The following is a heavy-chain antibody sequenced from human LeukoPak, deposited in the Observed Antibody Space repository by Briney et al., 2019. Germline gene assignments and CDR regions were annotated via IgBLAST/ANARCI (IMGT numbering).Heavy chain of an antibody. CDR1: GITFNSYT. Sequence: PGGSLRLSCAASGITFNSYTMNWVRQAPGKGLEWVSSISSSSSYIYYAASVKGRFTISRDNAKNSLYLRMNSLRAEDTAVYYCARDSGNYLDAFDIWGQGTMVTVSS. V-gene: IGHV3-21*01. CDR2: ISSSSSYI. CDR3: ARDSGNYLDAFDI. J-gene: IGHJ3*02. D-gene: IGHD1-7*01.